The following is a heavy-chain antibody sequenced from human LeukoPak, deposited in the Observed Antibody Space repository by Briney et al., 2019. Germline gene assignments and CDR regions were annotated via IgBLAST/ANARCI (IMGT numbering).Heavy chain of an antibody. D-gene: IGHD6-13*01. CDR1: GFTFTSYD. J-gene: IGHJ4*02. V-gene: IGHV1-8*02. CDR3: ARAIAAAGTTYFDY. CDR2: MNPNSGNT. Sequence: ASVKVSCKASGFTFTSYDINWVRQATGQGLEWLGWMNPNSGNTGYAQKFQGRVTMTRDTSTSTVYMELSSLRSEDTAVYYCARAIAAAGTTYFDYWGQGTLVTVSS.